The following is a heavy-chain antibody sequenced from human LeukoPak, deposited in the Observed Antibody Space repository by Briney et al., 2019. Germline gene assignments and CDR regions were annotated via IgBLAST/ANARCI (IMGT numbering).Heavy chain of an antibody. CDR1: GGSISSGSYY. J-gene: IGHJ6*03. V-gene: IGHV4-61*02. Sequence: SETLSLTCTVSGGSISSGSYYWSWIRQPAGKGLEWIGRIYTSGSTYYNPSLKSRVTISVDTSKNQFSLKLSSVTAADTAVYYCARAQNWGYYYYYMDVWGKGTTVTVSS. CDR3: ARAQNWGYYYYYMDV. CDR2: IYTSGST. D-gene: IGHD3-16*01.